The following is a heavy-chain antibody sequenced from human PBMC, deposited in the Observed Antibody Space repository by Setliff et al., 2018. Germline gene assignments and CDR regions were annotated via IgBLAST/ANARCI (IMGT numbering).Heavy chain of an antibody. CDR2: IYHSGSA. Sequence: SETLSLTCTVSGDSISSGDYFWSWIRQPPGKGLEWIAYIYHSGSAYYNPSLKSRVTMSVDTSKNQFSPHLTSVTAADTAVYYCAREVGTSTSSDAFDVWGQGMMVTV. D-gene: IGHD1-26*01. CDR1: GDSISSGDYF. J-gene: IGHJ3*01. CDR3: AREVGTSTSSDAFDV. V-gene: IGHV4-30-4*08.